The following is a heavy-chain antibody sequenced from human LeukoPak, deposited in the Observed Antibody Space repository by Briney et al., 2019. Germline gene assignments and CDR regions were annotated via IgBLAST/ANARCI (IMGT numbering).Heavy chain of an antibody. CDR1: GFTFSSDS. D-gene: IGHD3-22*01. Sequence: GGSLRLSCAASGFTFSSDSMNWVRQAPGKGLEWVSYISSSSSTIYYADSVKGRFTISRGNAKNSLSLQMNSLRVEDTAVYYCARIGYYDSSGYYHYYYYMDVWGKGTTVTVSS. V-gene: IGHV3-48*01. J-gene: IGHJ6*03. CDR2: ISSSSSTI. CDR3: ARIGYYDSSGYYHYYYYMDV.